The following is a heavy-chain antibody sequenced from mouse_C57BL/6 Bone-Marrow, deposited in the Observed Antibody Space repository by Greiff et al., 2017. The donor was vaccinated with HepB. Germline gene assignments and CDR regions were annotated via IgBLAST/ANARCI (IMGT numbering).Heavy chain of an antibody. J-gene: IGHJ4*01. CDR1: GFTFSDYG. Sequence: EVQLQESGGGLVQPGGSLKLSYAASGFTFSDYGMAWVRQAPRKGPEWVAFISNLAYSIYYADTVTGRFTISRENAKNTLYLEMSSLRSEDTAMYYCARPNFYYAMDYWGQGTSVTVSS. V-gene: IGHV5-15*01. CDR2: ISNLAYSI. CDR3: ARPNFYYAMDY. D-gene: IGHD4-1*01.